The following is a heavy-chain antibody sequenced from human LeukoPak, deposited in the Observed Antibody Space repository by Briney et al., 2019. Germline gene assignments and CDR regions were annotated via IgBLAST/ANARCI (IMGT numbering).Heavy chain of an antibody. D-gene: IGHD6-19*01. Sequence: GGSLRLSCVASGFTLKNAWMSWVRQAPGKGLEWVGRIRSKTDGGTTDYAAPVKGRFTISRDDSKNTLYLQMNSLKTEDTAVYYCTTGTEQQWLSLDYWGQGTLVTVSS. CDR1: GFTLKNAW. CDR2: IRSKTDGGTT. J-gene: IGHJ4*02. CDR3: TTGTEQQWLSLDY. V-gene: IGHV3-15*01.